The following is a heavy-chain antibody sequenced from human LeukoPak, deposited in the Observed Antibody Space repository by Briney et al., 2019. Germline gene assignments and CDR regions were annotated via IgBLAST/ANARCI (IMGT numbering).Heavy chain of an antibody. CDR1: GGSISSYH. D-gene: IGHD5-12*01. CDR3: ARGNSGYDYAFDI. J-gene: IGHJ3*02. V-gene: IGHV4-59*01. Sequence: PSETLSLTCTVSGGSISSYHWSWIRQPQGKGLQWIGFIYSSGSTNYNPSLKSRVTMSVDTSKNQFSLRLSSVTSADTAVYYCARGNSGYDYAFDIWGRGTLVTVSP. CDR2: IYSSGST.